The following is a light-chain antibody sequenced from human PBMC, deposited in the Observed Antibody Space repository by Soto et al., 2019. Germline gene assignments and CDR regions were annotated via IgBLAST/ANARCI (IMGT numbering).Light chain of an antibody. CDR2: DVD. V-gene: IGLV2-14*01. CDR1: SSDVGGYNF. J-gene: IGLJ2*01. CDR3: TSYTTSSTVI. Sequence: QSALTQPASVSGSPGQSITISCTGTSSDVGGYNFVSWYQQRPGKAPQLMIYDVDDRPSGVSNRFSGSRSGNTASLTISGLQAEDEADYYCTSYTTSSTVIFGGGTKLTVL.